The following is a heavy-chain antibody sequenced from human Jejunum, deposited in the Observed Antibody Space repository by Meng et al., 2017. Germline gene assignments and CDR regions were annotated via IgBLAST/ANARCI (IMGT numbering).Heavy chain of an antibody. V-gene: IGHV3-7*01. J-gene: IGHJ4*02. Sequence: GGSLSLSCVASGFILSGYWMTWLRQSPGKGLEWVANIKEDGSVKRYLDSVKGRFTISRDNARNSLYIQMNNLSAEDTAVYYCARQDPGSRSSPENWGQGTLVTVSS. D-gene: IGHD6-6*01. CDR2: IKEDGSVK. CDR3: ARQDPGSRSSPEN. CDR1: GFILSGYW.